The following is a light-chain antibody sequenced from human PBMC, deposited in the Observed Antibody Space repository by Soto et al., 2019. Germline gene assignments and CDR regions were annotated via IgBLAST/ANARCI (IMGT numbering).Light chain of an antibody. V-gene: IGKV1-33*01. J-gene: IGKJ3*01. CDR1: QDISNY. Sequence: DIQMTQSPSSLSASVGDRVTITCQASQDISNYLNWYQQNPGKAPKLLIYDAASLQTGVPSRFSGRGSGTDFTLTINSLQPEDIATYYCQQHDSLPFTFGPGTKVAIK. CDR3: QQHDSLPFT. CDR2: DAA.